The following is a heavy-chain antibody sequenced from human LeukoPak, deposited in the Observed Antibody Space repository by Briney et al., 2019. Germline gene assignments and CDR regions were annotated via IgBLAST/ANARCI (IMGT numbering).Heavy chain of an antibody. D-gene: IGHD5-12*01. CDR3: ASRGGYDSDAFDI. CDR2: INHSGST. J-gene: IGHJ3*02. CDR1: GGSFSGYY. V-gene: IGHV4-34*01. Sequence: SETLSLTCAVYGGSFSGYYWSWIRQPPGKGLEWIGEINHSGSTNYNPSLKSRVTISVDTSKNQFSLKLSSVTAADTAVYYCASRGGYDSDAFDIWGQGTMVTVSS.